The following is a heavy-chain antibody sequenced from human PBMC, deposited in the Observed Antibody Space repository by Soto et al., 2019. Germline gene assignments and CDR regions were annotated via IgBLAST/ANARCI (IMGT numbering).Heavy chain of an antibody. CDR3: ARLRHASSGYYWFDP. CDR1: GGSISGSSYY. CDR2: IYYSGNT. J-gene: IGHJ5*02. Sequence: SETLSLTCNVSGGSISGSSYYWGWIRQPPGKGLEWIASIYYSGNTYYNPSLKSRVTMSVDTPKNQFSLKLSSVTAADTAVYFCARLRHASSGYYWFDPWGQGTQVT. D-gene: IGHD3-22*01. V-gene: IGHV4-39*01.